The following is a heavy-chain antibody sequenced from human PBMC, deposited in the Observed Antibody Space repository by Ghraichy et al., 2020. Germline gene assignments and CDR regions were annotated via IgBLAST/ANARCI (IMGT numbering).Heavy chain of an antibody. J-gene: IGHJ6*03. CDR1: GYIFTSYY. V-gene: IGHV5-51*01. Sequence: GESLNISCETSGYIFTSYYVAWVRQVPGKGLEWLGIIWPDDSHAKCGPSFRGRVSISADKSIGAVYLQWTGLEASDTATYYCARMGSGGIWADYYFSYLDVWGKGTTVSVSS. D-gene: IGHD2-8*02. CDR3: ARMGSGGIWADYYFSYLDV. CDR2: IWPDDSHA.